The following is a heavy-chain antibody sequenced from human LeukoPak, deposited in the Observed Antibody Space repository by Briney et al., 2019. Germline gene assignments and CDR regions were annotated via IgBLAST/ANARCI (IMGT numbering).Heavy chain of an antibody. Sequence: PGGSLRLSCGASGFTFSSYVVSWVRQAPGKGLEWVSAVSASGDTTFYADSVKGRFTISRDNSKNTLYLQMITLRAEDTAVYYCARHRSSWLIDYWGQGTLVTVSS. CDR2: VSASGDTT. CDR1: GFTFSSYV. V-gene: IGHV3-23*01. J-gene: IGHJ4*02. D-gene: IGHD6-6*01. CDR3: ARHRSSWLIDY.